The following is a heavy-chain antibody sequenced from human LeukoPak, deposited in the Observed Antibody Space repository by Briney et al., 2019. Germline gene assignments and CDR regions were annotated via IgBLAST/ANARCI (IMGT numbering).Heavy chain of an antibody. CDR3: SLSDYGDYHYFDY. V-gene: IGHV3-7*01. CDR2: IKQDGSEK. CDR1: GFTFSSYW. D-gene: IGHD4-17*01. J-gene: IGHJ4*02. Sequence: GGSLRLSCAASGFTFSSYWMSWVRQAPGKGLEWVANIKQDGSEKYYVDSVKGGFTISRDNAKNSLYLQMNSLRAEDTAVYYCSLSDYGDYHYFDYWGQGTLVTVSS.